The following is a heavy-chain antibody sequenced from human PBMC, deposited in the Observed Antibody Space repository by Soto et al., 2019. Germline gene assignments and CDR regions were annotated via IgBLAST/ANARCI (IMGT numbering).Heavy chain of an antibody. V-gene: IGHV1-2*02. CDR2: INPNSGGT. D-gene: IGHD4-17*01. CDR3: ARGYGVYYYYGMDV. Sequence: ASVKVSCKASGYTFTGYYMHWVRQAPGQGLEWMGWINPNSGGTNYAQKFQGRVTMTRDTSISTAYMELSRLRSDDTAVYYCARGYGVYYYYGMDVWGQGPTVTVSS. J-gene: IGHJ6*02. CDR1: GYTFTGYY.